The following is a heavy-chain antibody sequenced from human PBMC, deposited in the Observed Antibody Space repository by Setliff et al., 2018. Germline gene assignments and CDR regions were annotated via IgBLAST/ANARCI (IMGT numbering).Heavy chain of an antibody. CDR2: IQEHGSQI. V-gene: IGHV3-7*01. Sequence: GSLRLSCAASGFNLSSYWMTWVRQAPGKGLEWVANIQEHGSQINYMDSLKGRFTITRDNAKNSLYLQMSSLRSEDTAVYYCARGFSPSDGGYYYDAFDIWGQGTMVTVSS. J-gene: IGHJ3*02. CDR1: GFNLSSYW. D-gene: IGHD1-26*01. CDR3: ARGFSPSDGGYYYDAFDI.